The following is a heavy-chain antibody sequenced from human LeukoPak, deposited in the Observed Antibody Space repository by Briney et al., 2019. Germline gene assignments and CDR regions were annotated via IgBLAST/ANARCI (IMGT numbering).Heavy chain of an antibody. CDR2: IRSKAYGGTT. Sequence: PGGSLRLSCTASGFTFGDYAMSWFRQAPGKGLEWVGFIRSKAYGGTTEYAASVKGRFTISRDDSKSIAYLQMNSLKTEDTAVYYCTRGHKDFSLYYYYSMDVWGQGTTVTVSS. CDR3: TRGHKDFSLYYYYSMDV. J-gene: IGHJ6*02. V-gene: IGHV3-49*03. D-gene: IGHD2/OR15-2a*01. CDR1: GFTFGDYA.